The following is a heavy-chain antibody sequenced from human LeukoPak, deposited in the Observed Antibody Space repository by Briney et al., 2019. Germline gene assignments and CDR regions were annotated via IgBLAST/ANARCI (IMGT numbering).Heavy chain of an antibody. V-gene: IGHV3-74*01. D-gene: IGHD6-6*01. CDR3: ARYSSSSGGASYYLDY. CDR1: GFTLRNYW. CDR2: ISGDGSVT. Sequence: GGSLRLSCTGSGFTLRNYWMHWVRQVSGKRLVWVSRISGDGSVTNYADSVQGRFTISRDNAENILYLQINNLRSEDTAVYYCARYSSSSGGASYYLDYWGHGTLVTISS. J-gene: IGHJ4*01.